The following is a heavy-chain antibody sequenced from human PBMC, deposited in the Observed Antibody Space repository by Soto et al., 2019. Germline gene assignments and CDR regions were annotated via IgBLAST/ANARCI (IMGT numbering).Heavy chain of an antibody. V-gene: IGHV1-24*01. Sequence: SVKVSWNVSGYTLTELSMHWLREAPVEGLEWMGGFDPEDGETIYAQKFQGRVTMTEDTSTDTAYMELSRLRSEDTAVYYCATRQNWNYWFDPWGQATLVTVSS. CDR3: ATRQNWNYWFDP. D-gene: IGHD1-7*01. J-gene: IGHJ5*02. CDR2: FDPEDGET. CDR1: GYTLTELS.